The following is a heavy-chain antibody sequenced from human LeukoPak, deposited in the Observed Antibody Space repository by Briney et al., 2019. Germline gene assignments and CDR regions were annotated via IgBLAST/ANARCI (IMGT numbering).Heavy chain of an antibody. CDR3: VRELYRSGNEYYFDH. D-gene: IGHD6-19*01. J-gene: IGHJ4*02. CDR1: GFTFSSYS. Sequence: GGSLRLSCAASGFTFSSYSFNWVRQAPGKGLEWVSSISTSSSYIWYADSVKGRFTISRDNAQNSLYLQMNSLRVEDTAVYYCVRELYRSGNEYYFDHWGQGTLVTVSS. CDR2: ISTSSSYI. V-gene: IGHV3-21*01.